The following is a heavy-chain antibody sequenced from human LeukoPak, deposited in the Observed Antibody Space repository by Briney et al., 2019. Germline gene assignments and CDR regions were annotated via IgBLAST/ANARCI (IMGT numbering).Heavy chain of an antibody. V-gene: IGHV4-61*02. CDR3: ARGCRECSGLYYFDY. CDR2: IYSSGSS. J-gene: IGHJ4*02. Sequence: PSQTLSLTCSVSGGSISSDTYYWSWIRQPAGRGLEWIGRIYSSGSSSYNPSLKSRVTISVDTSKNQFSLRLSSVTAADTAVYYCARGCRECSGLYYFDYWGQGTLVTVSS. CDR1: GGSISSDTYY. D-gene: IGHD2-15*01.